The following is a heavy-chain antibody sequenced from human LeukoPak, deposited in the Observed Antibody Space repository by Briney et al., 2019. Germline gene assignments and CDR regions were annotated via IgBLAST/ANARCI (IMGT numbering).Heavy chain of an antibody. CDR1: GFTFSSYV. Sequence: GGSLRLSCAASGFTFSSYVMHWVRQAPGKGLEYVSAISTNGDSTYYANSVKGRFTISRDNSKNTLYLHMGSLRAEDTAVYYCAKDGGVRGPDYYYYMDVWGKGTTVTISS. CDR3: AKDGGVRGPDYYYYMDV. D-gene: IGHD3-10*01. CDR2: ISTNGDST. J-gene: IGHJ6*03. V-gene: IGHV3-64*01.